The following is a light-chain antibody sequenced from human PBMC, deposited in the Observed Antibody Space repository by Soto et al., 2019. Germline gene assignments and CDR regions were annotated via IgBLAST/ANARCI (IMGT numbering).Light chain of an antibody. Sequence: QSVLTQPASVSGSPGQSITISCTGTSSDIGGYNYVSWYQQHPGKAPKLMIYEVSNRPSGVPDRFSGSKSGNTASLTIYGLQAEDEADYYCCSYAGSYTHVFGTGTKLTVL. CDR1: SSDIGGYNY. J-gene: IGLJ1*01. CDR2: EVS. V-gene: IGLV2-14*01. CDR3: CSYAGSYTHV.